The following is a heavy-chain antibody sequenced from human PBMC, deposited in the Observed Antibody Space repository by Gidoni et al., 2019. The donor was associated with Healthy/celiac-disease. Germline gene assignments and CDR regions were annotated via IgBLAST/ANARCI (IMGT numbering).Heavy chain of an antibody. J-gene: IGHJ4*02. CDR1: GGTFSSYT. CDR2: IIPILGIA. V-gene: IGHV1-69*08. Sequence: QVQLVQSGAEVKKPGSSVKVSCKASGGTFSSYTISWVRQAPGQGLEWMGRIIPILGIANYAQKFQGRVTITADKSTSTAYMELSSLRSEDTAVYYCARDLLSGYSGSYDYWGQGTLVTVSS. CDR3: ARDLLSGYSGSYDY. D-gene: IGHD1-26*01.